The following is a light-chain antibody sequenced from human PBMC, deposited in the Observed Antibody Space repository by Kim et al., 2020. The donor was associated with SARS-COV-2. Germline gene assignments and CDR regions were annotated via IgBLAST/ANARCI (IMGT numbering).Light chain of an antibody. CDR2: KDN. V-gene: IGLV3-9*01. CDR1: NIQTLN. CDR3: QVWDSGTWV. Sequence: SYELTQPLSVSVALGQTASLTCGGNNIQTLNVHWYRQKPGQAPVLVMYKDNKRPSGIPERFSGSNSGNTATLTISRAQADDEADYYCQVWDSGTWVFGGG. J-gene: IGLJ3*02.